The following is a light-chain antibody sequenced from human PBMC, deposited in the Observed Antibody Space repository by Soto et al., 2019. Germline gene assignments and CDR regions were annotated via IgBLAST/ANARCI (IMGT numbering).Light chain of an antibody. CDR3: QQYGNSPLT. CDR2: GAS. Sequence: EIVMTPSPATLSVSPWERATLYCMASQSVSRRLAWYQQRPGQAPRLLISGASMRASGVPVRFSGSGSGTDFTLTISRLQPKDFAVYYCQQYGNSPLTVGQGTRLEI. V-gene: IGKV3D-15*02. CDR1: QSVSRR. J-gene: IGKJ5*01.